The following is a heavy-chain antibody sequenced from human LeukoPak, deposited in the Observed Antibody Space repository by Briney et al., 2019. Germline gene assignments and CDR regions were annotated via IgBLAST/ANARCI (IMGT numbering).Heavy chain of an antibody. J-gene: IGHJ4*02. D-gene: IGHD6-13*01. CDR2: ISSGSTYK. V-gene: IGHV3-21*01. CDR3: ARGPKYIATTAGPNSFDY. Sequence: GGSLRLSCAASGFTFCAYSMNWVRQAPGKGLEWVSSISSGSTYKYYADSVKGRFTISRGNAKNSLYLQMNSLRAEDTAVYYCARGPKYIATTAGPNSFDYWGQGTLVTVSS. CDR1: GFTFCAYS.